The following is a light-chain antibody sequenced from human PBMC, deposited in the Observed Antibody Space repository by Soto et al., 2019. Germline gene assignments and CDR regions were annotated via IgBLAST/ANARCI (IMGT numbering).Light chain of an antibody. V-gene: IGKV3-15*01. Sequence: EIVMTQSPATLSVSPGERATLSCRASQTVSNNLAWYQQKPGQAPRLLIYGASTRATGIPARFSGSGSGTEFTLTISSLQSEDLAVYYCHQYNNWWTFGQGTKVDI. CDR1: QTVSNN. CDR3: HQYNNWWT. J-gene: IGKJ1*01. CDR2: GAS.